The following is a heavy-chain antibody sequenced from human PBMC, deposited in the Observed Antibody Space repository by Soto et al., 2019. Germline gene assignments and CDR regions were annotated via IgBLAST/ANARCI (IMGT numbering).Heavy chain of an antibody. CDR1: GFTFDDYA. J-gene: IGHJ4*02. CDR3: AKGREYCSGWLDY. CDR2: ISWNSGSI. Sequence: DVQLVESGGGLVQPGRSLRLSCAASGFTFDDYAMHWVRQAPGKGLEWVSGISWNSGSIGYADSVKGRFTISRDNAKNSLYLQMNSLRAEDTALYYCAKGREYCSGWLDYWGQGTLVTVSS. D-gene: IGHD6-19*01. V-gene: IGHV3-9*01.